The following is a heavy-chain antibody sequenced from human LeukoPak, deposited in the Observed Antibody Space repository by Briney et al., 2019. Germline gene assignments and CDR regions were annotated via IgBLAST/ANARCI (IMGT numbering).Heavy chain of an antibody. CDR2: INPSGGST. J-gene: IGHJ3*02. CDR3: ARRLRYFDWLLVGAFDI. V-gene: IGHV1-46*01. Sequence: ASVKVSCGASGYTFTSYYMHWVRQAPGQGLEWMGIINPSGGSTSYAQKFQGRVTMTRNTSISTAYMELSSLRSEDTAVYYCARRLRYFDWLLVGAFDIWGQGTMVTVSS. D-gene: IGHD3-9*01. CDR1: GYTFTSYY.